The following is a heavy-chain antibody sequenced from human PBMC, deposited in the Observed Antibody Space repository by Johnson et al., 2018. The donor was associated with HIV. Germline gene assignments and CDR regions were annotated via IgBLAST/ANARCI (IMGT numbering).Heavy chain of an antibody. CDR1: GFTFSSYG. CDR3: ARTPSAGVDNDDPLDI. CDR2: IRYDGSNK. V-gene: IGHV3-30*02. D-gene: IGHD3-3*01. Sequence: QVQLVESGGGVVQPGGSLRLSCAASGFTFSSYGMHWVRQAPGKGLEWVAFIRYDGSNKYYADSVKGRFTISRDNSKNTLYLQMNSLRAEDTAVYYCARTPSAGVDNDDPLDIWGQGTMVTVSS. J-gene: IGHJ3*02.